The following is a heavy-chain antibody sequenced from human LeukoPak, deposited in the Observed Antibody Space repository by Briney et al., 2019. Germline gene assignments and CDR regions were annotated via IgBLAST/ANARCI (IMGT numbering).Heavy chain of an antibody. Sequence: PSETLSLTCAVYGGSFSGYYWSWIRQPPGKGLEWIGEINHSGSTNYNPSLKSRVTISVDTSKNQFSLKLSSVTAADTAVYYCARGPHYYDSSGYYYVVSFVLHFDYWGQGTLVTVSS. V-gene: IGHV4-34*01. J-gene: IGHJ4*02. D-gene: IGHD3-22*01. CDR2: INHSGST. CDR3: ARGPHYYDSSGYYYVVSFVLHFDY. CDR1: GGSFSGYY.